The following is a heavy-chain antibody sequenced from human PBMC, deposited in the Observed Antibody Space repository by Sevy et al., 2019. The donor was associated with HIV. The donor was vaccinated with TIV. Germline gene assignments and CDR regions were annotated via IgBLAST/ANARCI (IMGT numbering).Heavy chain of an antibody. Sequence: VKVSCKASGGTFSSYAISWVRQAPGQGLEWMGGIIPIFGTANYAQKFQGRVTITADESTSTAYMELSSLRSEDTAVYYCARPRYRDYYYYMDVWGKGTTVTVSS. CDR2: IIPIFGTA. CDR1: GGTFSSYA. V-gene: IGHV1-69*01. CDR3: ARPRYRDYYYYMDV. D-gene: IGHD1-20*01. J-gene: IGHJ6*03.